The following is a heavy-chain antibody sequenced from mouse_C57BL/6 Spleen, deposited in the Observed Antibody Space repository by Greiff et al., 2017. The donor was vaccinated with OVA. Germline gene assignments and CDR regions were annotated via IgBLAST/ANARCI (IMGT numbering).Heavy chain of an antibody. CDR1: GYTFTDYY. CDR2: INPYNGGT. CDR3: ARGRNSNFTMDY. D-gene: IGHD2-5*01. V-gene: IGHV1-19*01. Sequence: EVKLMESGPVLVKPGASVKMSCKASGYTFTDYYMNWVKQSHGKSLEWIGVINPYNGGTSYNQKFKGKATLTVDKSSSTAYMELNSLTSEDSAVYYCARGRNSNFTMDYWGQGTSVTVSS. J-gene: IGHJ4*01.